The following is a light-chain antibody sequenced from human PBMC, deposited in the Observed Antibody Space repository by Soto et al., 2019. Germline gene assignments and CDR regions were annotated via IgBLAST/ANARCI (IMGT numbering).Light chain of an antibody. J-gene: IGKJ1*01. V-gene: IGKV1-6*01. CDR1: RDVGSD. CDR3: LQDYGDSWT. Sequence: TQMTQSPLSLSASVGEKIIITCLASRDVGSDVSWYQQKPGQAPKLVIYAASNLYTGVPSRFSGRRSGTEFTLTISSLQPEDFASYYCLQDYGDSWTFGQGTKVDIK. CDR2: AAS.